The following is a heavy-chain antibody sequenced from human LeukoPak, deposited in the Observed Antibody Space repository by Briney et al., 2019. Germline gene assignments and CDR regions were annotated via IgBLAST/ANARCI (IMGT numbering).Heavy chain of an antibody. CDR1: GFTFSSYA. Sequence: GGSLRLSCSASGFTFSSYAMHWVRQAPGKGLEYVSAINNNGISTYYADSVKGRFTISRDNSKNRLYLPMSSLRTEDTAVYYCVKGYSSGGSCSWFFDLWGRGTPVTASS. D-gene: IGHD2-15*01. V-gene: IGHV3-64D*06. CDR3: VKGYSSGGSCSWFFDL. CDR2: INNNGIST. J-gene: IGHJ2*01.